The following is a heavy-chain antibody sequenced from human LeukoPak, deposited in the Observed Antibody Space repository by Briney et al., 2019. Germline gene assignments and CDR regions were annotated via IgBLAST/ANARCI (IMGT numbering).Heavy chain of an antibody. CDR2: IYPGDFDI. CDR1: GYSFTSYW. CDR3: ARRTGYYCSSTSCQVYYFDY. J-gene: IGHJ4*02. V-gene: IGHV5-51*01. Sequence: GESLKISCKGSGYSFTSYWIGWVRQMPGKGLEWMGIIYPGDFDIRYSPSFQGQVTISADKSISTAYLQWSSLKASDTAMYYCARRTGYYCSSTSCQVYYFDYWGQGTLVTVSS. D-gene: IGHD2-2*01.